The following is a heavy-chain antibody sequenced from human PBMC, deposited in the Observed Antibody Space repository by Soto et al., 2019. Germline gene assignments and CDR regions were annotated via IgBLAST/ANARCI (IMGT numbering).Heavy chain of an antibody. V-gene: IGHV3-30-3*01. CDR3: AREPYPPQYSSSWYGRRGRGYYYYGMDV. Sequence: GGSLRLSCAASGFTFSSYAMHWVRQAPGKGLEWVAVISYDGSNKYYADSVKGRFTISRDNSKNTLYLQMNSLRAEDTAVYYCAREPYPPQYSSSWYGRRGRGYYYYGMDVWGQGTTVTVSS. D-gene: IGHD6-13*01. CDR2: ISYDGSNK. J-gene: IGHJ6*02. CDR1: GFTFSSYA.